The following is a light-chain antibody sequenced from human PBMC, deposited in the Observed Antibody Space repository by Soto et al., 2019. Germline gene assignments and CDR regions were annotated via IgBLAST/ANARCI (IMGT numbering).Light chain of an antibody. CDR1: QTITTY. Sequence: DIQITQSPSSLSASVGDRVTITCRASQTITTYLNWYQQIPGKPPKSLIYAASNLQSGVPSRFSGSGSGTDFTLTISSLQPEHFANYYCQQSYGTPITFGQGTRMEIK. CDR3: QQSYGTPIT. J-gene: IGKJ5*01. V-gene: IGKV1-39*01. CDR2: AAS.